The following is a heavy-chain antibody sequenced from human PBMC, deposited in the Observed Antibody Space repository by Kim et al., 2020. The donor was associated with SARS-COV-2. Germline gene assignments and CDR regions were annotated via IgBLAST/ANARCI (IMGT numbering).Heavy chain of an antibody. CDR2: IYYSGST. D-gene: IGHD2-21*01. CDR1: GGSITSVGYY. Sequence: SETLSLTCSVSGGSITSVGYYWSWIRHLPGKGLEWIGYIYYSGSTYSHPSLKSRLSISRDTSNNRFSLTFTSMTAADTAIYYCARSSGGDFGTVDSVYI. CDR3: ARSSGGDFGTVDSVYI. V-gene: IGHV4-31*03. J-gene: IGHJ3*02.